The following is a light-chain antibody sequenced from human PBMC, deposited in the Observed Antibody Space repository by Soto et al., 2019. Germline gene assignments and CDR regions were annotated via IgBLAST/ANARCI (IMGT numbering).Light chain of an antibody. CDR2: GAS. J-gene: IGKJ3*01. V-gene: IGKV3-15*01. CDR1: QSVNLN. Sequence: EIMMTQSPGTLSVSPGEGATLSCTASQSVNLNLAWYQQRPGQPPRLLLYGASTRATGIPVRFSGSGSGTDFTLTISRLEPEDFAVYYCQQYTSSPFTFGPGTKVDIK. CDR3: QQYTSSPFT.